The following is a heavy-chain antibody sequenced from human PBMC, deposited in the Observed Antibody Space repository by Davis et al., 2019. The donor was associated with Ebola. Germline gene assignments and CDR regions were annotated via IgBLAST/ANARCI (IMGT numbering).Heavy chain of an antibody. V-gene: IGHV3-33*01. Sequence: GGSLRLSCAASGFNFRSYGMHWVRQAPDKGLEWVAVIWYDGSRKYYGDSVKGRFTISRDNSNNLLYLQMNSLRAEDTAVYYCMSLSGGSWGQGTLVTVSS. J-gene: IGHJ5*02. D-gene: IGHD3-16*01. CDR1: GFNFRSYG. CDR3: MSLSGGS. CDR2: IWYDGSRK.